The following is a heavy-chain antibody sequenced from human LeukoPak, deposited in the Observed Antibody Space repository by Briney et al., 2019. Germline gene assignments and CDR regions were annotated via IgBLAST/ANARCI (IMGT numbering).Heavy chain of an antibody. CDR2: ISAYNGNT. CDR3: ARGGEYYDFWSGYWPLTLPFDY. D-gene: IGHD3-3*01. CDR1: GYTFTSYG. J-gene: IGHJ4*02. Sequence: ASVKVSCKASGYTFTSYGISWVRQAPGQGLEWMGWISAYNGNTNYAQKLQGRVTMTADTSTSTAYMELRSLRSDDTAVYYCARGGEYYDFWSGYWPLTLPFDYWGQGTLVTVSS. V-gene: IGHV1-18*01.